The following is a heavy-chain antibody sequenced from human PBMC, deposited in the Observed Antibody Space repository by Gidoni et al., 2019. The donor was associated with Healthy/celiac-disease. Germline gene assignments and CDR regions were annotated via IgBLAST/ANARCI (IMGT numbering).Heavy chain of an antibody. V-gene: IGHV4-59*01. CDR2: IYYSGST. Sequence: QVQLQESAPCLVKPAGTLSLTCTVSGGSISRYSWSWIRQPPGKGLAWIGYIYYSGSTNYSPYLKSRVTRSVDTSQNQFSLKLSSVTAADTAVYYCAKWDYDILTGYFYAFDIWGQGTMVTVSS. CDR3: AKWDYDILTGYFYAFDI. D-gene: IGHD3-9*01. J-gene: IGHJ3*02. CDR1: GGSISRYS.